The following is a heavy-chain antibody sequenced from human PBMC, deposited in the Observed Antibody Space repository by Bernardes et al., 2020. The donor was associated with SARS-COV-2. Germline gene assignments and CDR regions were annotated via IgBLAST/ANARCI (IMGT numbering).Heavy chain of an antibody. D-gene: IGHD6-19*01. CDR3: AREHREGGSNSWYPNWFDP. J-gene: IGHJ5*02. V-gene: IGHV3-53*01. CDR1: GFIVSSNY. Sequence: GGSLRLSCEASGFIVSSNYMSWVRQAPGKGLEWVSVIYGGGWTYYADSVKGRFTISRDNSKNTLYLQMDSLRADDTAVYYCAREHREGGSNSWYPNWFDPRGQGTLVTVSS. CDR2: IYGGGWT.